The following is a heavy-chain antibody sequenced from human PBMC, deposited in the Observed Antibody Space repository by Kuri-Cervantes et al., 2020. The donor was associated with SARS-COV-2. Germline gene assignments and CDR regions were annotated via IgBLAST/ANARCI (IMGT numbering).Heavy chain of an antibody. V-gene: IGHV4-39*01. CDR3: ARTKSGGSYENPLGNSLDP. D-gene: IGHD3-16*01. J-gene: IGHJ5*02. CDR1: GGSISSGGFY. CDR2: LYSTGTP. Sequence: SETLSLTCTVSGGSISSGGFYWAWTRQSPEKGLEWIGSLYSTGTPYYNPSPRSRVTISGDTSKNAVFLKMASVTAADTGVYYCARTKSGGSYENPLGNSLDPWGQGTRVTVSS.